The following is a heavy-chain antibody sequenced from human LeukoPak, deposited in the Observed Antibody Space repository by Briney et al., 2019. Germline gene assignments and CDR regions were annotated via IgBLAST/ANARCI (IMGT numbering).Heavy chain of an antibody. D-gene: IGHD6-19*01. CDR3: ARRSTLYSSGRFYFDY. J-gene: IGHJ4*02. CDR2: ISAHDGTR. Sequence: PVASVKVSCKASGYTFTNYGITWVRQAPGQGLEWMGWISAHDGTRNYALKHEDRVTMTTDTSTSTAYMELRGLRSDDTAVYYCARRSTLYSSGRFYFDYWGQGTLVTVSS. CDR1: GYTFTNYG. V-gene: IGHV1-18*01.